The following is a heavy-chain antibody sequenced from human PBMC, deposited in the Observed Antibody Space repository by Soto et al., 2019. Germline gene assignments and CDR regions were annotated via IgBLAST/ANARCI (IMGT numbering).Heavy chain of an antibody. V-gene: IGHV4-39*01. CDR1: GGSISSIIYY. D-gene: IGHD2-8*01. J-gene: IGHJ4*02. CDR3: ASPNAALGRFDY. CDR2: IYYSGST. Sequence: QLQLQESGPGLVKPSETLSLTCTFSGGSISSIIYYWGWIRQPPGKGLEWIGSIYYSGSTYYNPSLKSRVTISVDTSKNQFSLKLSSVTAADTAVYYCASPNAALGRFDYWGQGTLVTVSS.